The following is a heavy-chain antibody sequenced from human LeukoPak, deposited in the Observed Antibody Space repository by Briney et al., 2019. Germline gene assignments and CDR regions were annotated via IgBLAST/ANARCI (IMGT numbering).Heavy chain of an antibody. CDR2: IYHSGTT. V-gene: IGHV4-38-2*02. J-gene: IGHJ5*02. CDR1: GYSISSGYY. D-gene: IGHD4-23*01. Sequence: SETLSLTCTVSGYSISSGYYWGWTRPPPGKGRGWMGIIYHSGTTYYTPSLTRRVTISVHTSNNQFSLKLSSLTAADTAVYYCARELRAATTVVTSGWFDPWGQGTLVTVSS. CDR3: ARELRAATTVVTSGWFDP.